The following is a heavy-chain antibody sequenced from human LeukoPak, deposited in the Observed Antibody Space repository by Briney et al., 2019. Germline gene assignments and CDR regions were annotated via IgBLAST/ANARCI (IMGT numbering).Heavy chain of an antibody. J-gene: IGHJ5*02. CDR3: ASSIVVVTARYNWFDP. Sequence: PSETLSLTCTVSGGSISSYYWSWIRQPPGKGLEWVSSISSSGNYIYYADSVKGRFTISRDNAKNSLYLQMNSLRAEDTAVYYCASSIVVVTARYNWFDPWGQGTLVTVSS. CDR1: GGSISSYY. CDR2: ISSSGNYI. V-gene: IGHV3-21*01. D-gene: IGHD2-21*02.